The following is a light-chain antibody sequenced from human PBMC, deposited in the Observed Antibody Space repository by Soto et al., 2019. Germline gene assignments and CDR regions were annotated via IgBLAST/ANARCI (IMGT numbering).Light chain of an antibody. J-gene: IGKJ1*01. CDR3: QQSYSTPRT. V-gene: IGKV1-39*01. CDR1: QSISSY. Sequence: DIQMTQSPSSLSASVGDRVTITCRASQSISSYLNWYQKKPGKVPKLLIYAASSLQSGVPSRFSGSGSGTDFNLTISSLQTEDFATYYCQQSYSTPRTFGQGTKVDIK. CDR2: AAS.